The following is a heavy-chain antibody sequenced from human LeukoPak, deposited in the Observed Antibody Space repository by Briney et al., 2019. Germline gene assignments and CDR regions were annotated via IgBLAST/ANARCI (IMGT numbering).Heavy chain of an antibody. J-gene: IGHJ4*02. CDR2: ISYDGSNK. CDR3: AKAGGRSRAVDY. D-gene: IGHD6-13*01. CDR1: GFTFSSYA. V-gene: IGHV3-30*04. Sequence: GGSLRLSCAASGFTFSSYAMHWVRQAPGKGLEWVAVISYDGSNKYYADSVKGRFTISRDNSKNTLYLQMNSLRAEDTAVYYCAKAGGRSRAVDYWGQGTLVTVSS.